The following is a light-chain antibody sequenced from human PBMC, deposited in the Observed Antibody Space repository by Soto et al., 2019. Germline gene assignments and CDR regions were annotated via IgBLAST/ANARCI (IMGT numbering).Light chain of an antibody. CDR1: SNDIGTSNF. V-gene: IGLV2-14*03. J-gene: IGLJ2*01. CDR3: SSYTISSTVV. CDR2: DVS. Sequence: QSALTQPASVSGSPGQSITISCTGTSNDIGTSNFVSWYQHHPGKAPKLMIYDVSNRPSGVSDRFSGSKSGNTASLTISGLQAEDEADYYCSSYTISSTVVFGGGTKLTVL.